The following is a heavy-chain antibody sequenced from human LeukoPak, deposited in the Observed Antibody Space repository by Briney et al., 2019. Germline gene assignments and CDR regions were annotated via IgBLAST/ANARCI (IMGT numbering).Heavy chain of an antibody. CDR3: GIGLDY. CDR1: GGSFRGYY. V-gene: IGHV4-34*01. Sequence: PSETLSLTCAVYGGSFRGYYWSWIRQPPGKGLEWIGEINHSGSTNYNPSLKSRVTISVDTSKNQFSLKLSSVTAADTAVYYCGIGLDYWGQGTLVTVSS. CDR2: INHSGST. J-gene: IGHJ4*02.